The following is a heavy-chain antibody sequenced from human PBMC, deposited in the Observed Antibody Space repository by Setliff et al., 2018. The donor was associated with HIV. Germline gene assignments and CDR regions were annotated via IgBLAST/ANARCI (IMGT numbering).Heavy chain of an antibody. CDR3: ASAGAWQRNALDI. D-gene: IGHD5-12*01. Sequence: ASVKVSCKPSGYSFTNHYMHWVRQAPGQGLEWMGVINTTGGSTRNTQKFQGRVAMTRDTSTGTVYMELSSLRSEDTAVYYCASAGAWQRNALDIWGQGTMVTVSS. CDR1: GYSFTNHY. V-gene: IGHV1-46*01. CDR2: INTTGGST. J-gene: IGHJ3*02.